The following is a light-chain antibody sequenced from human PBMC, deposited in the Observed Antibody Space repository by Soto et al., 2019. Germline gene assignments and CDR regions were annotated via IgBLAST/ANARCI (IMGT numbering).Light chain of an antibody. CDR1: QDISNY. J-gene: IGKJ4*01. Sequence: DIQMTQSPSSLSASVGDRVTITCQASQDISNYLNWYQQKPGKAPKLLIYDASNLETGVPSRFSGSGSGTDFTFTINSLQPEDIATYYCQQYDNPPLTFGGGTKVDIK. CDR3: QQYDNPPLT. V-gene: IGKV1-33*01. CDR2: DAS.